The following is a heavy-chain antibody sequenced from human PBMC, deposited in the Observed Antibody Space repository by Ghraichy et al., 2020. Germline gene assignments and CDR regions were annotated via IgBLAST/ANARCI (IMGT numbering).Heavy chain of an antibody. J-gene: IGHJ1*01. CDR1: GFTVSSNY. Sequence: GGSLRLSCAASGFTVSSNYMSWVRQAPGKGLEWVSVIYSGGSTYYADSVKGRFTISRHNSKNTLYLQMNSLRAEDTAVYYCASRDSSGYYYSLYFQHWGQGTLVTVSS. D-gene: IGHD3-22*01. CDR3: ASRDSSGYYYSLYFQH. V-gene: IGHV3-53*04. CDR2: IYSGGST.